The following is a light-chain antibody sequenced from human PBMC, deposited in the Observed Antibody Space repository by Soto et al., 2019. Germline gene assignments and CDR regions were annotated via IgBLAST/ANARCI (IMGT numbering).Light chain of an antibody. CDR1: QGISNS. J-gene: IGKJ4*01. Sequence: DIQMTQSPSSLSASVGDRVTSTCRASQGISNSLAWYQQKPGKVPKLLIYTASTLQSGVPSRFSGRGFGTDFTLTITSLQPEDVATYYCQKYNSAPLTFGGGTQVEIK. V-gene: IGKV1-27*01. CDR3: QKYNSAPLT. CDR2: TAS.